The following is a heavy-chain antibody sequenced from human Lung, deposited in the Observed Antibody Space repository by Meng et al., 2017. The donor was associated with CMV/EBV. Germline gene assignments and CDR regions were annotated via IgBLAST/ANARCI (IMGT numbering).Heavy chain of an antibody. CDR1: RFTFGDYA. J-gene: IGHJ6*02. Sequence: SCTASRFTFGDYAMSWVRQAPGKGLEWVGFIRSKAYGGTTEYAASVKGRFTISRDDSKSIAYLQMNSLKTEDTAVYYCTRKLLSYYYYGMDVWRQGTTVTVSS. CDR2: IRSKAYGGTT. V-gene: IGHV3-49*04. D-gene: IGHD2-2*01. CDR3: TRKLLSYYYYGMDV.